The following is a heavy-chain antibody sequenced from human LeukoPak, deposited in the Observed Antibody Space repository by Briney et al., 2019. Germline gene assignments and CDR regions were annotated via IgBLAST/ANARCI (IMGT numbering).Heavy chain of an antibody. D-gene: IGHD6-19*01. CDR2: INWNTNSI. CDR3: AKGSSGWSTDAFDI. Sequence: GRSLRRSCAASGFTFDDYAMHWVRQAPGKGLEWVSGINWNTNSIKYADSVKGRFTISRDNAKNSLYLQMNSLRAEDTAFYYCAKGSSGWSTDAFDIWGQGTMVTVSS. J-gene: IGHJ3*02. V-gene: IGHV3-9*01. CDR1: GFTFDDYA.